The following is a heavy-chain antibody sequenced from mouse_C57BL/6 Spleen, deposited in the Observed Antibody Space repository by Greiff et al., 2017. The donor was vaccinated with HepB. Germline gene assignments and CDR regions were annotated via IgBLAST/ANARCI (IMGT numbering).Heavy chain of an antibody. CDR3: AGIGSYKDYDAMDY. CDR1: GYTFTSYT. Sequence: VQLQQSGAELARPGASVKMSCKASGYTFTSYTMPWVKQRPGQGLEWIGYINPSSGYTKYNQKFKDKATLTADKSSSTAYLQLSSLTSADYAVYYCAGIGSYKDYDAMDYWGQGTSVTVSS. CDR2: INPSSGYT. V-gene: IGHV1-4*01. J-gene: IGHJ4*01. D-gene: IGHD1-1*02.